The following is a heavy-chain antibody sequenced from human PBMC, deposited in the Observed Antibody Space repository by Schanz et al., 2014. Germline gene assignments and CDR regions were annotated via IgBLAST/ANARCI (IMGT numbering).Heavy chain of an antibody. CDR3: ARFNSGSHSPPYYYYGMDV. D-gene: IGHD1-26*01. Sequence: QVQLVQSGAEVKKPGASVKVSCKASGYTFSSYGISWVRQAPGQGLEWMGWISANNGNTNKAQKLQGRVTMTTDTSTNTAYMELRSLTSDDTAVYYCARFNSGSHSPPYYYYGMDVWGQGTTVTVSS. J-gene: IGHJ6*02. CDR2: ISANNGNT. V-gene: IGHV1-18*04. CDR1: GYTFSSYG.